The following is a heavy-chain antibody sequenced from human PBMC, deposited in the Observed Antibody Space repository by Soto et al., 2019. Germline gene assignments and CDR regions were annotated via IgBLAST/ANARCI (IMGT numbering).Heavy chain of an antibody. CDR2: MYYTGNK. Sequence: SETLSLTCTVSGGSISSSSWSWIRQPPGRGLEWIGAMYYTGNKTYNPSIESRVTMSVDTSKNQFSLKLSSVTPTDTAVYYCARRSSSSSGSLFDPWGRGILVTVSS. J-gene: IGHJ5*02. CDR3: ARRSSSSSGSLFDP. V-gene: IGHV4-59*04. CDR1: GGSISSSS. D-gene: IGHD6-6*01.